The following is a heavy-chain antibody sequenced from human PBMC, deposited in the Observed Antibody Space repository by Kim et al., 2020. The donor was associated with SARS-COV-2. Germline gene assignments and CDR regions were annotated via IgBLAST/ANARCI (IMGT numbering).Heavy chain of an antibody. Sequence: GSTNYNPSLKSRVTISVDTSKNQFSLKLSSVTAADTAVYYCAREQGAFDIWGQGTMVTVSS. V-gene: IGHV4-61*02. CDR2: GST. CDR3: AREQGAFDI. J-gene: IGHJ3*02.